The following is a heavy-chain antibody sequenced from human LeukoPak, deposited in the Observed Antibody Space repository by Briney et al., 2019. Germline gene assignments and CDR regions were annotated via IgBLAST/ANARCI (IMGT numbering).Heavy chain of an antibody. CDR1: GFTFASST. J-gene: IGHJ4*02. CDR3: ARGSYGDYGY. D-gene: IGHD4-17*01. Sequence: GGSLRLSCAASGFTFASSTMSWVRQAPEKGLEWVSSMSPDSNYIYYADSVKGRFTISRDNAKNSLYLQMNSLRADDTAVYYCARGSYGDYGYWGQGTLVTVSS. V-gene: IGHV3-21*01. CDR2: MSPDSNYI.